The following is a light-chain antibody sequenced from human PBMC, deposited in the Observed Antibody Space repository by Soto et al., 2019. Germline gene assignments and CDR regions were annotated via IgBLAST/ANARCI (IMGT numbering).Light chain of an antibody. CDR1: QSISSN. CDR2: GAS. J-gene: IGKJ5*01. CDR3: QQYSSSPPIT. V-gene: IGKV3-15*01. Sequence: EIVMTQSPATLSVSPGERATLSCRASQSISSNLAWYQQTPGQAPRLLIFGASTRATGIPARFSGSGSGTDFTLTISSLQSEDFAVYYCQQYSSSPPITFGQGTRREIK.